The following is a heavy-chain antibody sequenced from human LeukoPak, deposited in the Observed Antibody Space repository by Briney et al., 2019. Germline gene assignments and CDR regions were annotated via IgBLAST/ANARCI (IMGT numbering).Heavy chain of an antibody. V-gene: IGHV3-74*01. CDR1: GFTFSSYW. J-gene: IGHJ6*02. CDR3: AREGNYYDMDV. CDR2: INSDGSST. Sequence: GGSLRLSCAASGFTFSSYWMHWVRQAPGKGLVWVSRINSDGSSTSYADSVKGRFIISRDNAKNTLYLQMNSLRAEDTAVYYCAREGNYYDMDVWGQGTTVTVSS.